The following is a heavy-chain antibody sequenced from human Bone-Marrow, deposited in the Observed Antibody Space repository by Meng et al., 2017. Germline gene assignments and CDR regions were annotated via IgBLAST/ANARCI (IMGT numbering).Heavy chain of an antibody. CDR2: ISWNGGST. CDR1: GFTFDEYA. Sequence: GGSLRLSCAASGFTFDEYAMHWVRQAPGKGLEWVSLISWNGGSTYYADSVKGRFTISRDNSKNSLYLQMYSLRAADSALYYCARASQSKNNYYPMDVWGQGTTVTVSS. CDR3: ARASQSKNNYYPMDV. V-gene: IGHV3-43D*03. D-gene: IGHD4-11*01. J-gene: IGHJ6*02.